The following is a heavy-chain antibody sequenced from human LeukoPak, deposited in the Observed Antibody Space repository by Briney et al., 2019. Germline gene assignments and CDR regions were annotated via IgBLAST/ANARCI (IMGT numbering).Heavy chain of an antibody. Sequence: GGSLRLSCAASGFTFSSYSMNWVRQAPGKGLEWVSSISNSSSCIYYADSVKGRFTISRDNAKNSLYLQMNSLRAEDTAVYYCARRAVYWGQGTLVTVSS. J-gene: IGHJ4*02. CDR3: ARRAVY. CDR1: GFTFSSYS. D-gene: IGHD6-25*01. CDR2: ISNSSSCI. V-gene: IGHV3-21*01.